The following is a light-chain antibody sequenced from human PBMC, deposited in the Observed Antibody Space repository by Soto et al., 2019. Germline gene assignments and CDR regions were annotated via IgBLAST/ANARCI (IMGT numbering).Light chain of an antibody. CDR3: QQYNNWPET. CDR1: QSVNSN. V-gene: IGKV3-15*01. J-gene: IGKJ1*01. CDR2: GAS. Sequence: EMVMTQSPDTLSVSPGERVTLSCRASQSVNSNLAWYQQKPGQAPRLLIYGASTRATGIPARFSGSGSGTEFTLTISSLQSEDFAVYYCQQYNNWPETFGQGTKVEIK.